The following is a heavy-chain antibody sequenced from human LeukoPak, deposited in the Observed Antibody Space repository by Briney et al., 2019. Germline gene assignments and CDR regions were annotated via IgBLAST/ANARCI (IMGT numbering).Heavy chain of an antibody. CDR2: IYNSGST. J-gene: IGHJ6*02. Sequence: SQTLSLTCTVSGGSISSYYWSWIRQPAGKGLEWIGRIYNSGSTNYNPSLKSRVIMSVDTSKNQFSLKLSSVTAADTAVYYCARDHGIADYGMDVWGQGTTVTVSS. CDR1: GGSISSYY. CDR3: ARDHGIADYGMDV. D-gene: IGHD6-13*01. V-gene: IGHV4-4*07.